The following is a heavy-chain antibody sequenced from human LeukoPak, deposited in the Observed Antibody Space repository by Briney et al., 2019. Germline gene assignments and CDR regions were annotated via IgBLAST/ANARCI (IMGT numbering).Heavy chain of an antibody. D-gene: IGHD3-10*01. CDR3: ARLVLGPYYFDY. V-gene: IGHV4-59*08. CDR2: IYYSGST. Sequence: PSETLSLTCTVSGGSISSYYWSWIRQPPGKGLEWSGYIYYSGSTNYNPSLKSRVTISVDTSKNQFSLKLSSVTAADTAVYYCARLVLGPYYFDYWGQGTLVTVSS. J-gene: IGHJ4*02. CDR1: GGSISSYY.